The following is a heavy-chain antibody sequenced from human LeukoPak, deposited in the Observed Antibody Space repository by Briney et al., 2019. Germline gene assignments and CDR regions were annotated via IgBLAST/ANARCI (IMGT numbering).Heavy chain of an antibody. Sequence: GGSLRLSCAASGFIFSDHHMTWIRQAPGKGLEWLSHISGSGSTIFYADSVKGRLTISRDNAKKSLYLQMNSLRAEDTAVYYCARIQSGFDIWGQGTMVTVSS. CDR1: GFIFSDHH. D-gene: IGHD1-26*01. V-gene: IGHV3-11*04. CDR3: ARIQSGFDI. CDR2: ISGSGSTI. J-gene: IGHJ3*02.